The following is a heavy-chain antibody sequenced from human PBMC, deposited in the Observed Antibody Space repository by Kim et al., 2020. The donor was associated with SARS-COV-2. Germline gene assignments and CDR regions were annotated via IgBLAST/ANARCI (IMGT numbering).Heavy chain of an antibody. Sequence: SETLSLTCTISGGSISGYYWSWIRQPPGKGLEWIGYIYYSGSTYYNPSLKSRVAISVDTSNNQFSLNLRSVTAADKAVYYCARHESSGWYGFDYWGQGA. J-gene: IGHJ4*02. CDR2: IYYSGST. CDR3: ARHESSGWYGFDY. V-gene: IGHV4-59*08. CDR1: GGSISGYY. D-gene: IGHD6-19*01.